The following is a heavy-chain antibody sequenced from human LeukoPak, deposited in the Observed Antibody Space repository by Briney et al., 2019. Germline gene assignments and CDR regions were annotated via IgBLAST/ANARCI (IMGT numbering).Heavy chain of an antibody. CDR3: ARDKGVTHFDY. V-gene: IGHV3-33*01. Sequence: GRSLRLSCAASGFTFSSYGIHWVRQAPGTGLEWVAFIWYDGSNKYYADSVKGRFTISRDNAKNTVFLEMNSLRDEDTAVYYCARDKGVTHFDYWGQGTLVTVSS. CDR1: GFTFSSYG. CDR2: IWYDGSNK. J-gene: IGHJ4*02. D-gene: IGHD3-16*01.